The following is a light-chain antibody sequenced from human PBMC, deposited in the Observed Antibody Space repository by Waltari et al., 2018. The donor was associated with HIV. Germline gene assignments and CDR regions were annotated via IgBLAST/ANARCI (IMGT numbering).Light chain of an antibody. J-gene: IGKJ1*01. CDR3: QQYNNWPRT. Sequence: EIVMTQSPANLSVSPGERATLSCRASQSVSSNLAWYQQKPGQAPRLLIYGASTRATGIPARFIGSVSGTEFTRTISSLQSEDFAVYYCQQYNNWPRTFGQGTKVEIK. V-gene: IGKV3-15*01. CDR1: QSVSSN. CDR2: GAS.